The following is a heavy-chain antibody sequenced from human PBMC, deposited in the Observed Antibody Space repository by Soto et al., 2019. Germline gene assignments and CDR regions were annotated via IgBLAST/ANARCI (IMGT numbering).Heavy chain of an antibody. CDR2: ISYDGSNK. D-gene: IGHD2-15*01. Sequence: QVQLVESGGGVVQPGRSLRLSCAASGFTLSSYAMHWVRQAPGKGLEWVAVISYDGSNKYYADSVKGRFTISRDNSKNTLYLQMNSLRAEDTAVYYCARDGDCSGGSCYSRGGYFDYWGQGTLVTVSS. J-gene: IGHJ4*02. CDR1: GFTLSSYA. V-gene: IGHV3-30-3*01. CDR3: ARDGDCSGGSCYSRGGYFDY.